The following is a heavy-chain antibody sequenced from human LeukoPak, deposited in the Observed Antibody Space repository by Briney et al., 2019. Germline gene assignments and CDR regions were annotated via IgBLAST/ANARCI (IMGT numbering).Heavy chain of an antibody. CDR2: ASYDGNND. J-gene: IGHJ4*02. Sequence: GGSLRLSCAASGFTFSRYTLHWVRQAPGKGLEWVAVASYDGNNDYYADSVKGRFTISRDNSKNTLYVQMNSLRAEDTAVYYCARESLGGWYDYWGQGILVTVS. CDR3: ARESLGGWYDY. CDR1: GFTFSRYT. D-gene: IGHD6-19*01. V-gene: IGHV3-30-3*01.